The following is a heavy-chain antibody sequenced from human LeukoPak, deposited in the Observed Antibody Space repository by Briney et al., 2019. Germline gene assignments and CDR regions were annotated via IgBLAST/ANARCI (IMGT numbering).Heavy chain of an antibody. V-gene: IGHV3-23*01. D-gene: IGHD4-17*01. CDR1: GFTFSSYG. CDR2: ISGSGGST. CDR3: ARATDYGDYYYYMDV. Sequence: GGSLRLSCAASGFTFSSYGMTWVRQAPGKGLEWVSGISGSGGSTYYADSVKGRFTISRDNSKNTLYLQMNSLRVEDTAVYYCARATDYGDYYYYMDVWGKGTTVTISS. J-gene: IGHJ6*03.